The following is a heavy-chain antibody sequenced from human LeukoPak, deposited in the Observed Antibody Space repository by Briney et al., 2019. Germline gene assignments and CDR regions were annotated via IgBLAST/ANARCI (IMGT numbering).Heavy chain of an antibody. CDR2: IYTSGST. Sequence: SETLSLTCTVSGGTISSYYWSWVRQPGGQGLEWTGRIYTSGSTNYNPSLKSRVTMSVDTSKNQFSLKLSSVTAADTGVYYCARGGRGTIIMIVVAALDYWGQGTLVTVSS. CDR3: ARGGRGTIIMIVVAALDY. D-gene: IGHD3-22*01. J-gene: IGHJ4*02. V-gene: IGHV4-4*07. CDR1: GGTISSYY.